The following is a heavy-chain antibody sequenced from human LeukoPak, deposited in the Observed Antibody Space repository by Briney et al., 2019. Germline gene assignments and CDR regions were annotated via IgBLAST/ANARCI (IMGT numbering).Heavy chain of an antibody. Sequence: SETLSLTCTVSGGSISSGGYYWSWIRQHPGKGLEWIGYIYYSGSTYYNPSLKSRVTISVDTSKNQFSLKLSSVTAADTAVYYCARGMGATVTTLYFYYYGMDVWGQGTTVTVSS. J-gene: IGHJ6*02. CDR3: ARGMGATVTTLYFYYYGMDV. CDR2: IYYSGST. V-gene: IGHV4-31*03. D-gene: IGHD4-17*01. CDR1: GGSISSGGYY.